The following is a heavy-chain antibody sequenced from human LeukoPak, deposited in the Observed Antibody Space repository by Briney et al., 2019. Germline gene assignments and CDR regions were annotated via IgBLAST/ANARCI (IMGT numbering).Heavy chain of an antibody. CDR3: ATSRYSGYDLSYYFGY. CDR1: GFTFSSYA. J-gene: IGHJ4*02. D-gene: IGHD5-12*01. V-gene: IGHV3-23*01. CDR2: ISGSGGST. Sequence: PGGSLRLSCAASGFTFSSYAMSWVRQAPGKGLEWVSAISGSGGSTYYADSVKGRFTISRDNSKNTLYLQMNSLRAEDTAVYYCATSRYSGYDLSYYFGYWGQGTLVTVSS.